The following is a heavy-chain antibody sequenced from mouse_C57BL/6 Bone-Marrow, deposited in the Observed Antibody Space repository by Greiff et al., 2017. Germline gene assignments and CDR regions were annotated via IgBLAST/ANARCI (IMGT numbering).Heavy chain of an antibody. Sequence: VQLQQPGAELVKPGASVKMSCKASGYTFTSYWITWVKQRPGQGLEWIGDIYPGSGSTNNNEKFKSKATLTVDTPSSTAYMQLSSLTSEDSAVYYCARSVYYFGYFDVWGTGTTVTVSS. V-gene: IGHV1-55*01. D-gene: IGHD1-1*01. CDR2: IYPGSGST. CDR3: ARSVYYFGYFDV. CDR1: GYTFTSYW. J-gene: IGHJ1*03.